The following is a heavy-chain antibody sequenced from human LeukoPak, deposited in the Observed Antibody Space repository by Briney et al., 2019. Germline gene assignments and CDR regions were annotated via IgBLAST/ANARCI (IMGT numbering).Heavy chain of an antibody. CDR1: GYIFTDYY. J-gene: IGHJ4*02. CDR2: INPHSGGT. CDR3: ARDVGEYCSSTNCYASHY. V-gene: IGHV1-2*02. D-gene: IGHD2-2*01. Sequence: ASVKVSCKASGYIFTDYYIHWVRQAPGQGLEWMGWINPHSGGTNYAQKFQGGVTMTRDTSITTAYMELSSLRSDDTAVHYCARDVGEYCSSTNCYASHYWGQGTLVTVSS.